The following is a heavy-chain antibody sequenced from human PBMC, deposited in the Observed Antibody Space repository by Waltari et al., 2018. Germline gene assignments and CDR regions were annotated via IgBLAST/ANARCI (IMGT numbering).Heavy chain of an antibody. D-gene: IGHD6-13*01. Sequence: EVQLVESGGGLVQPGRFLRLSCTASGFTFGDYAMSWFRQAPVQGLEWVGFIRSKAYGGTTEYAASVKGRFTISRDDSKSIAYLQMNSLKTEDTAVYYCTRDPAAGKRLSIAFDIWGQGTMVTVSS. CDR3: TRDPAAGKRLSIAFDI. CDR1: GFTFGDYA. V-gene: IGHV3-49*03. CDR2: IRSKAYGGTT. J-gene: IGHJ3*02.